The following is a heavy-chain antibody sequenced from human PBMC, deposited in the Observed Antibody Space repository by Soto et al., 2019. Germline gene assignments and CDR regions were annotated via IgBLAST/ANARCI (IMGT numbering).Heavy chain of an antibody. J-gene: IGHJ6*02. CDR3: ARVGELGYCSSTSCYNYYGMDV. CDR1: GDSVSSNSAA. D-gene: IGHD2-2*02. V-gene: IGHV6-1*01. CDR2: TYYRSKWYN. Sequence: SQTLSLTCAISGDSVSSNSAAWSWIRQSPSRGLEWLGRTYYRSKWYNDYAVSVKSRITINPDTSKNQFSLQLNSVTPEDTAVYYCARVGELGYCSSTSCYNYYGMDVWGQGTTVTVSS.